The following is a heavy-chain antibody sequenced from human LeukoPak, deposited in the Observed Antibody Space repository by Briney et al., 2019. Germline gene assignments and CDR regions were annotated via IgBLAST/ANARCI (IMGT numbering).Heavy chain of an antibody. CDR2: INPNSGGT. CDR1: GYTFTGYY. J-gene: IGHJ6*02. CDR3: AGGGSFSGPDGMDV. V-gene: IGHV1-2*02. Sequence: ASVKVSCKASGYTFTGYYMYWVRQAPGQGLEWMGWINPNSGGTNYAQKFQGRVTMTRDTSISTAYMELSRLRSDDTAVYYCAGGGSFSGPDGMDVWGQGTTVTVSS. D-gene: IGHD3-10*01.